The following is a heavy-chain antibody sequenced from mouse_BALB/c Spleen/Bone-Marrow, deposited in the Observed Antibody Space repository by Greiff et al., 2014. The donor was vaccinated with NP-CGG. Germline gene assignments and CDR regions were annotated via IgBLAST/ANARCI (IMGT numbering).Heavy chain of an antibody. Sequence: QVQLQQSGTELVKPGASVKLSCKASGYTFTSYYMFWVKQRPGKGLEWIGEINPSNGGTVFNEKFKSKVTLTVDKSSSTAYIQLSGLTSEDSAVYYCIRSAGTGFAYWGQGTLVTVS. J-gene: IGHJ3*01. CDR2: INPSNGGT. CDR3: IRSAGTGFAY. V-gene: IGHV1-53*01. CDR1: GYTFTSYY. D-gene: IGHD3-3*01.